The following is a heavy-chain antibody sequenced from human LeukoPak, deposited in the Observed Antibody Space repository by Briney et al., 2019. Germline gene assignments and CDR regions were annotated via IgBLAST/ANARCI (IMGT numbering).Heavy chain of an antibody. CDR3: ARGPQFSGPGWFDP. D-gene: IGHD3-10*01. V-gene: IGHV3-21*01. CDR1: GFTFSGYV. J-gene: IGHJ5*02. CDR2: ITFSSSHI. Sequence: GGSLRLSCAASGFTFSGYVMAWVRQAPGKGLECVSSITFSSSHIYYADSVKGRFTISRDNTKDSLYLQMNSLRAEDTAIYYCARGPQFSGPGWFDPWGQGTLVTVSS.